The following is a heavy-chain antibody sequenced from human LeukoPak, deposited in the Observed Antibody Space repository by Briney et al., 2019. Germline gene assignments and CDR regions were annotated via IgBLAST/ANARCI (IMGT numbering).Heavy chain of an antibody. D-gene: IGHD6-19*01. CDR1: GFTFSSYG. CDR2: ISYDGSNK. CDR3: AKDEQWLVFVSY. J-gene: IGHJ4*02. V-gene: IGHV3-30*18. Sequence: PGGSLRLSCAASGFTFSSYGMHWVRQAPGKGLEWVAVISYDGSNKYYADSVKGRFTISRDNSKNTLYLQMNSLRAEDTAVYYSAKDEQWLVFVSYWGQGTLVTVSS.